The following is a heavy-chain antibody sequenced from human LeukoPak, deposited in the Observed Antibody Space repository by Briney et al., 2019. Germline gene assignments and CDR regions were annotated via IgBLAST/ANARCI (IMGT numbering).Heavy chain of an antibody. D-gene: IGHD3-3*01. V-gene: IGHV3-7*01. CDR1: GFTFRSYR. CDR3: AKDKHDFPGTFDF. Sequence: GGSLRLFCAASGFTFRSYRMNCVRDAPGEGLEVVANIKEDGSERNYLESVKGRFTISRDNSKNTLYLQMNSLRAEDTAVYYCAKDKHDFPGTFDFWGQGTLVTVSS. J-gene: IGHJ4*02. CDR2: IKEDGSER.